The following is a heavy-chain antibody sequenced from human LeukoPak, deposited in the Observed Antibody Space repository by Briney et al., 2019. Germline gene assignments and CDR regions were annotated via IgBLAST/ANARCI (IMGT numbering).Heavy chain of an antibody. J-gene: IGHJ4*02. V-gene: IGHV1-2*02. Sequence: GASVKVSCKASGCTFTGYYMHWVRQAPGQGLEWMGWINPNSGGTNYAQKFQGRVTMTRDTSISTAYMELSRLRSDDTAVYYCARHYCSSTSCYYNYWGQGTLVTVSS. CDR1: GCTFTGYY. D-gene: IGHD2-2*01. CDR3: ARHYCSSTSCYYNY. CDR2: INPNSGGT.